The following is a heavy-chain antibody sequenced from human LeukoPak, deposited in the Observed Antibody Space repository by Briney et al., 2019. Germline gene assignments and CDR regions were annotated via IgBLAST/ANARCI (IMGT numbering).Heavy chain of an antibody. CDR3: ARPGRGRYSGYDWFPYYFDY. CDR1: GGTFSSYA. J-gene: IGHJ4*02. Sequence: SVKVSCKASGGTFSSYAISWVRQAPGRGLEWMGGIIPIFGTANYAQKFQGRVTITADESTSTAYMELSSLRSEDTAVYYCARPGRGRYSGYDWFPYYFDYWGQGTLVTVSS. D-gene: IGHD5-12*01. CDR2: IIPIFGTA. V-gene: IGHV1-69*01.